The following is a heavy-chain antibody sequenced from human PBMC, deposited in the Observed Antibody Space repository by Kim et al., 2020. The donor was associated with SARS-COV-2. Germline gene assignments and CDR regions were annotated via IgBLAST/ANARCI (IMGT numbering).Heavy chain of an antibody. CDR1: GYTFTSYG. CDR2: ISAYNGNT. CDR3: ARVRVLCSSTSCYSYNWFDP. V-gene: IGHV1-18*01. D-gene: IGHD2-2*01. J-gene: IGHJ5*02. Sequence: ASVKVSCKASGYTFTSYGISWVRQAPGQGLEWMGWISAYNGNTNYTQKLQGRVTMTTDTSTSTAYMELRSLRSDDTAVYYCARVRVLCSSTSCYSYNWFDPWGQGTLVTVSS.